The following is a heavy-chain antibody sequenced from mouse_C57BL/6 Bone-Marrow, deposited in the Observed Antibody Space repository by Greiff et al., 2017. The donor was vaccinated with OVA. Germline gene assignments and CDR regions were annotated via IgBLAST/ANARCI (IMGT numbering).Heavy chain of an antibody. V-gene: IGHV1-81*01. J-gene: IGHJ3*01. CDR1: GYTFTSYG. CDR3: GRKLAWCAY. D-gene: IGHD4-1*01. CDR2: IYPRSGNT. Sequence: QVQLQQSGAELARPGASVKLSCKASGYTFTSYGISWVKQSTGQGLEWIGEIYPRSGNTYYNEKFKGKATLTADKSSSTAYMEIRSLTSEDAAVYVCGRKLAWCAYWGQGTLVTVSA.